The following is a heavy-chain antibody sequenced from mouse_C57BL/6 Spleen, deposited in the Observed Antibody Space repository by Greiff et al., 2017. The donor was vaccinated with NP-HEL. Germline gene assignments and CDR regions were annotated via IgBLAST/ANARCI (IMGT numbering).Heavy chain of an antibody. CDR1: GFSLSTSGMG. CDR2: IYWDDDK. Sequence: QVTLKESGPGILQSSQTLSLTCSFSGFSLSTSGMGVSWIRQPSGQGLVWLAPIYWDDDKRHNPSLKSRPTISKDTSRNQVFLKMPSVDTADTATDYCARRTGQGYAMDDWGQGTSVTVSS. D-gene: IGHD4-1*01. J-gene: IGHJ4*01. CDR3: ARRTGQGYAMDD. V-gene: IGHV8-12*01.